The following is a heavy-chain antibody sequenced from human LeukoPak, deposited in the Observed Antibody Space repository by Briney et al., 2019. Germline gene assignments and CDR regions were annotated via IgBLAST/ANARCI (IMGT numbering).Heavy chain of an antibody. CDR3: TTPGIAVAGTRGSANY. D-gene: IGHD6-19*01. V-gene: IGHV3-15*01. Sequence: GGSLRLSCAASGFTLSNAWMTWVRQAPEKGPEWVGRIKSKTDGGATDYAAPVKGRFTISRDDSKNTLYLQMNSLRTEDTAVYYCTTPGIAVAGTRGSANYWGQGTLVTVSS. CDR1: GFTLSNAW. J-gene: IGHJ4*02. CDR2: IKSKTDGGAT.